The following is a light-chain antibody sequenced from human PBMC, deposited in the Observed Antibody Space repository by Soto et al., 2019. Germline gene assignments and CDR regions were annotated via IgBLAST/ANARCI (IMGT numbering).Light chain of an antibody. V-gene: IGLV2-11*01. CDR2: DVS. CDR1: SSDVGGYNY. Sequence: SVLTQPRSVSGSPGQSVTISCTGTSSDVGGYNYVSWYQQHPGKAPKLMIYDVSKRPSGVPDRFSGSKSGNTASLTISGLQAENDADYYCFSYAGSYVFGTGTKVTVL. CDR3: FSYAGSYV. J-gene: IGLJ1*01.